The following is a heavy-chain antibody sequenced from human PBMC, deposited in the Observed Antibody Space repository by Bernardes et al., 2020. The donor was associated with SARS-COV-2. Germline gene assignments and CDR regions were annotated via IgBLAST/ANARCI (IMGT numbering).Heavy chain of an antibody. CDR1: GFIISDTA. CDR2: IRDKTKNHAT. Sequence: GSLRLSCAASGFIISDTAIHWVRQASGKGLEWVGRIRDKTKNHATSYAASVRGRFTISKDDSQNTAYLQMHSLNIGDTAVYFCARRPDYYYDYWGQGTLVTVSS. J-gene: IGHJ4*02. D-gene: IGHD3-10*01. CDR3: ARRPDYYYDY. V-gene: IGHV3-73*01.